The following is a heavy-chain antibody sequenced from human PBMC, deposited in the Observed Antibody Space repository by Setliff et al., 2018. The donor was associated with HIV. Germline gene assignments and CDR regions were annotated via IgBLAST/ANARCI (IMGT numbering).Heavy chain of an antibody. Sequence: GASVKVSCKASGHTFSNSDIHWVRRATGQGLEWMGWMNPNTGVAGYAQKFKDRFIMTRDTSISTAYMELSRLRSDDTAVYYCARTLPQYTNLFDYWGQGTLVTVSS. CDR3: ARTLPQYTNLFDY. CDR1: GHTFSNSD. V-gene: IGHV1-8*01. J-gene: IGHJ4*02. D-gene: IGHD5-18*01. CDR2: MNPNTGVA.